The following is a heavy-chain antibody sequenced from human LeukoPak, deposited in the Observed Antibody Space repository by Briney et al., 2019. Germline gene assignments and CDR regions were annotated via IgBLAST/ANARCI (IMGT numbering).Heavy chain of an antibody. CDR3: ARDVLTVTDAFDI. D-gene: IGHD4-17*01. Sequence: GGSLRLSCVVSGFTFSSYCMNWVRQAPGKGLEWVSYISGNSNTIYYADSVKGRFTISRHNSKNTLYLQMDSLRAEDTAVYYCARDVLTVTDAFDIWGQGTMVTVSS. V-gene: IGHV3-48*01. CDR2: ISGNSNTI. J-gene: IGHJ3*02. CDR1: GFTFSSYC.